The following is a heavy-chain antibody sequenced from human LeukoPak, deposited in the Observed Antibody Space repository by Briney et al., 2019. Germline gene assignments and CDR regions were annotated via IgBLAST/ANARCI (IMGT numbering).Heavy chain of an antibody. CDR3: AKVGRYSYAHDAFDI. J-gene: IGHJ3*02. CDR2: ISGSGGST. Sequence: GGSLRLSCAASGFTFSSYAMSWVRQAPGKGLEWVSAISGSGGSTYYADSVKGRFTISRDNSKDTLYLLMNGLRAEDTAVYYCAKVGRYSYAHDAFDIWGQGTMVTVSS. CDR1: GFTFSSYA. D-gene: IGHD5-18*01. V-gene: IGHV3-23*01.